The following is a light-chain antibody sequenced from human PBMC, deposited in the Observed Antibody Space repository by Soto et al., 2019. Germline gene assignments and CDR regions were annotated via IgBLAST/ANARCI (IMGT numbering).Light chain of an antibody. J-gene: IGKJ3*01. Sequence: EIVLTQSPGTLSLSPGERATLSCRASQTVSSSYLAWYQQKPGQAPRLLIYGASSRATATPDRFSGSVSGTDFTLTISRLEPEDFVVYYCHQYHASPFTFGPGTKVDIK. V-gene: IGKV3-20*01. CDR2: GAS. CDR1: QTVSSSY. CDR3: HQYHASPFT.